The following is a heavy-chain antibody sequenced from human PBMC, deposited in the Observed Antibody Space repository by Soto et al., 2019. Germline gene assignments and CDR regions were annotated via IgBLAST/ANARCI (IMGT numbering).Heavy chain of an antibody. CDR1: GGSISSGGYS. D-gene: IGHD2-2*01. CDR3: AREYQFKWFDP. CDR2: IYHSGST. J-gene: IGHJ5*02. V-gene: IGHV4-30-2*01. Sequence: PWETLSLTCAVSGGSISSGGYSWSWIRQPPGKGLEWIGYIYHSGSTYYNPSLKSRVTISVDRSKNQFSLKLSSVTAADTAVYYCAREYQFKWFDPWGQGTLVTVSS.